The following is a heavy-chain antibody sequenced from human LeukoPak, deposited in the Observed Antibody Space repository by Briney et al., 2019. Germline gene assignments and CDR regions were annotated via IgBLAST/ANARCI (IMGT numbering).Heavy chain of an antibody. V-gene: IGHV1-69*04. Sequence: ASVKVSSKASGGTFSSYTISWVRQAPGQGLEWMGRIFPILGIANYAQKFQGRVTITADKSTSTAYMELSSLRSEDTAVYYCARDYYDSSGYYPGYWGQGTLVTVSS. CDR2: IFPILGIA. CDR3: ARDYYDSSGYYPGY. CDR1: GGTFSSYT. J-gene: IGHJ4*02. D-gene: IGHD3-22*01.